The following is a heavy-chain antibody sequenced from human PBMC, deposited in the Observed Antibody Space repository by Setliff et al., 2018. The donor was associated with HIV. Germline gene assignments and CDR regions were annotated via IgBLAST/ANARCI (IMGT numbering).Heavy chain of an antibody. CDR2: INHSGST. CDR3: ARGGAVSADFDS. CDR1: GGSISSSNYY. V-gene: IGHV4-39*07. Sequence: SETLSLTCTVSGGSISSSNYYWGWIRQPPGKGLEWIGSINHSGSTNYNPSLKSRVTISVDMSKNHFSLSLNSVTAADTAVYFCARGGAVSADFDSWGQGTLVTVSS. D-gene: IGHD3-16*01. J-gene: IGHJ5*01.